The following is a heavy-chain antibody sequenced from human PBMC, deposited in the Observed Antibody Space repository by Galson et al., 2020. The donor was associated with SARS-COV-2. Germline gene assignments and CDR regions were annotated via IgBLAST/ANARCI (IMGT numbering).Heavy chain of an antibody. D-gene: IGHD2-2*01. CDR1: GFTFSSYS. CDR3: ASLPAAQGRVYFWYGMDV. Sequence: NSGGSLSLSCAASGFTFSSYSMNWVRQAPGKGLEWVSSISSSSSYIYYADSVKGRFTISRDNAKNSLYLQMNSLRAEDTAVYYCASLPAAQGRVYFWYGMDVWGQGTTVTVSS. CDR2: ISSSSSYI. J-gene: IGHJ6*02. V-gene: IGHV3-21*01.